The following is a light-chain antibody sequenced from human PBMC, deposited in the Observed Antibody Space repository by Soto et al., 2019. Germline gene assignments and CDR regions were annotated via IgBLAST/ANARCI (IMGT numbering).Light chain of an antibody. V-gene: IGKV3-15*01. CDR2: GAS. Sequence: EIVMTQSPATLSMSPGERATLSCWASQSVGSNLAWYQQKPGQAPRLLIYGASTRATGIPARFSGSGSGTEFTLIISSLQSKDFAVYYCQQYNNWPPYTFGQGTKVDIK. CDR1: QSVGSN. J-gene: IGKJ2*01. CDR3: QQYNNWPPYT.